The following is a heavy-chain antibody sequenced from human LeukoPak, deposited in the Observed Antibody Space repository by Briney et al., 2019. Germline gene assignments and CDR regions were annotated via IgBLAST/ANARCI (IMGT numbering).Heavy chain of an antibody. J-gene: IGHJ6*03. Sequence: PGGSLRLSCAASGFTFSSYAMSWVRQAPGKGLEWVSAISGSGGSTYYADSVKGRFTISRDNSKNTLYLQMNSLRAEDTAVYYCAKGPYSSSWYHWYYYYYMDVWGKGTTVTVSS. CDR1: GFTFSSYA. D-gene: IGHD6-13*01. V-gene: IGHV3-23*01. CDR2: ISGSGGST. CDR3: AKGPYSSSWYHWYYYYYMDV.